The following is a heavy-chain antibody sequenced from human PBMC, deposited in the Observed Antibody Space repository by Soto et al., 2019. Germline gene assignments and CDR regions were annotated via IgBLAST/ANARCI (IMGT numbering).Heavy chain of an antibody. Sequence: PSETLSLTCTVSDGSIGCDYWSWIRQPPGKGLAWLGNIDYIGHTNYNPSLKSRVTMSIDTSKNRFSLKLASVTTADTAVYYCARPLQPLRDYFGMDVWVQGATVT. V-gene: IGHV4-59*01. CDR1: DGSIGCDY. D-gene: IGHD3-16*01. CDR2: IDYIGHT. J-gene: IGHJ6*02. CDR3: ARPLQPLRDYFGMDV.